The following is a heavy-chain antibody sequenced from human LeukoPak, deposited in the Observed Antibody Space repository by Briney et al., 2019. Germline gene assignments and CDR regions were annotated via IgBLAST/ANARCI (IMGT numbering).Heavy chain of an antibody. CDR1: GGSISSSSYY. Sequence: KPSETLSLTCTVSGGSISSSSYYWGWIRQPPGKGLEWIGSIYYSGSTYYNPSLRSRVTISVDTSKKQFSLKLSSVTAADTAVYYCARLPYCGGDCYPNWFDPWGQGTLVTVSS. D-gene: IGHD2-21*02. J-gene: IGHJ5*02. V-gene: IGHV4-39*07. CDR3: ARLPYCGGDCYPNWFDP. CDR2: IYYSGST.